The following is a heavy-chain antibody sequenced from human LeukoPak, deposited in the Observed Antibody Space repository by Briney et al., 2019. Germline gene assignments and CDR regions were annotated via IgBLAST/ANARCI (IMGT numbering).Heavy chain of an antibody. V-gene: IGHV4-39*01. J-gene: IGHJ1*01. CDR1: GDSISSSSYY. D-gene: IGHD3-22*01. CDR2: IYYRGST. CDR3: ARRRYYDSTGYLD. Sequence: PSETLSLTCTISGDSISSSSYYWGWIRQPPGKGLEWIGDIYYRGSTYYNPSLKSRVSIPIDTSNNQFSLTLNSVTAADTALYFCARRRYYDSTGYLDWGQGTLVTVSS.